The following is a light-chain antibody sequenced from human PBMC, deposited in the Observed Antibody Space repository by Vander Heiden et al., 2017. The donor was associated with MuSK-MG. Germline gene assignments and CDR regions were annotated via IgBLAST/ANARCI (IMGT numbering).Light chain of an antibody. V-gene: IGKV1-39*01. Sequence: DIQMTQSPSSLSASVGDRVTITCRASQSISSYLNWYQHKPGKAPKLLIYASSSLLSGVPSRFSHSGSRTDFTLRMSRLHPTHIATYYCQQCFRSPITFGGGTRL. CDR2: ASS. J-gene: IGKJ4*01. CDR3: QQCFRSPIT. CDR1: QSISSY.